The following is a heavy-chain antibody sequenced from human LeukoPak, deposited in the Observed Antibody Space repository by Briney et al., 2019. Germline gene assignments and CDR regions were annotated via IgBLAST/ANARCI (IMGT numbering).Heavy chain of an antibody. J-gene: IGHJ4*02. Sequence: GASVNVSCKVSGYTLTELSMHWVRQAPGKGLEWMGGFDPEDGETIYAQKFQGRVTMTEDTSTDTAYMELSSLRSEDTVVYYCATPLYSSSWYDYWGQGTLVTVSS. D-gene: IGHD6-13*01. V-gene: IGHV1-24*01. CDR2: FDPEDGET. CDR3: ATPLYSSSWYDY. CDR1: GYTLTELS.